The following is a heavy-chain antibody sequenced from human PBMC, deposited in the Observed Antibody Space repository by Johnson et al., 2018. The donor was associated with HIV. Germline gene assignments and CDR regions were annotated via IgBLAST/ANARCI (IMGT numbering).Heavy chain of an antibody. J-gene: IGHJ3*02. CDR3: AKDEALGWELDPDAFDI. V-gene: IGHV3-13*01. Sequence: VQLVESGGGLVQPGGSLRLSCAASGFTLSRYDMHWVRQATGKGLEWVSAIGTAGDTYYPGSVKGRFTISRENAKNSLYLQMNSLRAEDTAVYYCAKDEALGWELDPDAFDIWGQGTMVTVSS. D-gene: IGHD1-26*01. CDR2: IGTAGDT. CDR1: GFTLSRYD.